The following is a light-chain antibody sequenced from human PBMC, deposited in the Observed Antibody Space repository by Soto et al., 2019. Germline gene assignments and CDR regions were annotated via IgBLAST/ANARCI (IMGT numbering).Light chain of an antibody. J-gene: IGKJ1*01. CDR3: QQSYNTPRT. CDR1: QSISSY. V-gene: IGKV1-39*01. CDR2: AAS. Sequence: DIQMTQSPSSLSASVGDRVTITCRASQSISSYLNWYQQKPGKAPKVLIYAASSLQSGVPSRFSGSGSGTDFTLTISSLQPEDFATYYCQQSYNTPRTFGQGTKVGVK.